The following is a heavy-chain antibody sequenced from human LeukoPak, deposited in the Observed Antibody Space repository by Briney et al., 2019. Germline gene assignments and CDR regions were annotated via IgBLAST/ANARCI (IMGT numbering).Heavy chain of an antibody. V-gene: IGHV4-34*01. CDR1: GGSFSGYY. Sequence: PSETLSLTCAVYGGSFSGYYWSWIRQPPGKGLEWIGEINHSGSTNYNPSLKSRVTISVDRSKNQFSLKLSSVTAADTAVYYCARHSLGEPFDIWGQGTMVTVSS. CDR3: ARHSLGEPFDI. CDR2: INHSGST. J-gene: IGHJ3*02. D-gene: IGHD2-21*01.